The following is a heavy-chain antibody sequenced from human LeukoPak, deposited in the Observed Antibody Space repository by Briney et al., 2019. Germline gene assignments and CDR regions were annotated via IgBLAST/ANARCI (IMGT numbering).Heavy chain of an antibody. V-gene: IGHV3-11*04. CDR1: GFTFSDYY. Sequence: GGSLRLSCAASGFTFSDYYMSWIRQAPGKGLEWVSYISSSGSTTYYADSVKGRFTTSRDNAKNSLYLQMNSLRAEDTAVYYCARSVSAGDGYNWGFDYWGQGTLVTVSS. CDR3: ARSVSAGDGYNWGFDY. CDR2: ISSSGSTT. J-gene: IGHJ4*02. D-gene: IGHD5-24*01.